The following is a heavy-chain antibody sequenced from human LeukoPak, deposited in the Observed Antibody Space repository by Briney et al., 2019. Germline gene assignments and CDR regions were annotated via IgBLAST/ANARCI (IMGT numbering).Heavy chain of an antibody. Sequence: ASVEVSCKASGYTFTNYGIYWVRQAPGQGLEWMGWISAFNGHTNYSQKLQGRVTMTTDTSTDTAYMELKSLTSDDTAVYYCARGGVMTQVRKAFAAWGQGTMLIVSS. J-gene: IGHJ3*01. D-gene: IGHD2-21*02. CDR1: GYTFTNYG. CDR2: ISAFNGHT. CDR3: ARGGVMTQVRKAFAA. V-gene: IGHV1-18*01.